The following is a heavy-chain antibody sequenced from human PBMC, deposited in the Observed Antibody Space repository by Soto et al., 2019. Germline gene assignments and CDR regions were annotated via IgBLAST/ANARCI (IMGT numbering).Heavy chain of an antibody. J-gene: IGHJ4*02. CDR2: IIPIFGTA. Sequence: QVQLVQSGAEVKKPGSSVKVSCKASGGTFSSYAISWVRQAPGQGLEWMGGIIPIFGTANYAQKFQGRVTIAADESTSTAYMELSSLRSEDTDVYYCARGADYDYVWGSYRPVYFDYWGQGTLVTVSS. D-gene: IGHD3-16*02. CDR1: GGTFSSYA. V-gene: IGHV1-69*01. CDR3: ARGADYDYVWGSYRPVYFDY.